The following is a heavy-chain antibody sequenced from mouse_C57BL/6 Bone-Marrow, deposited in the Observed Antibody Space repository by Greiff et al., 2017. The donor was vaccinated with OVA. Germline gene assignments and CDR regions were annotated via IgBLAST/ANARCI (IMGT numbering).Heavy chain of an antibody. J-gene: IGHJ1*03. CDR1: GFTFSDYG. CDR2: ISSGSSTI. D-gene: IGHD2-4*01. Sequence: EVKLVESGGGLVKPGGSLKLSCAASGFTFSDYGMHWVRQAPEKGLEWVAYISSGSSTIYYADTVKGRFTISRDNAKNTLFLQMTSLRSEDTAMYYCARKDYEDFDVWGTGTTVTFSS. CDR3: ARKDYEDFDV. V-gene: IGHV5-17*01.